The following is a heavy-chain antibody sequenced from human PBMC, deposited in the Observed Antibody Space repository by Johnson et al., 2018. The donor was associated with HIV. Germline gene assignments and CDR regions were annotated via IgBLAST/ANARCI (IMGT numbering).Heavy chain of an antibody. CDR2: ISYDGKNN. CDR1: TFTFRNYW. V-gene: IGHV3-30*03. J-gene: IGHJ3*02. CDR3: ARAPPAPYGDYGAFDI. D-gene: IGHD4-17*01. Sequence: VQLVESGGDLVQPGGSLRLSCVVSTFTFRNYWMSWVRQAPGKGLEWVAVISYDGKNNYYTGSVKGRFTSSRDNSKNTLYLQMNSLRDEDTAVYFCARAPPAPYGDYGAFDIWGQGTMVTVSS.